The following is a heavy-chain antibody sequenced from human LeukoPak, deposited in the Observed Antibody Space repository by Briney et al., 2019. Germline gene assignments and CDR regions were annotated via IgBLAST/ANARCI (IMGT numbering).Heavy chain of an antibody. CDR1: GFSMRYNS. V-gene: IGHV3-48*01. CDR3: ARDSYGGWDAFDI. Sequence: GGSLRLSCVASGFSMRYNSMNWVRQAPGQGLEWLAYISSSGTTTYYADSVKGRLTISRDHANNSVYLQMNSLRGEDTAVYFCARDSYGGWDAFDIWGQGTRVIVSS. D-gene: IGHD2-15*01. CDR2: ISSSGTTT. J-gene: IGHJ3*02.